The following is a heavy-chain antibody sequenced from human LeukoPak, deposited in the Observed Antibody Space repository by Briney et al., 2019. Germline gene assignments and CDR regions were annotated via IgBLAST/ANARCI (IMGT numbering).Heavy chain of an antibody. CDR2: ITSISSYI. D-gene: IGHD2-15*01. V-gene: IGHV3-21*01. CDR3: AKEHSPYCSGDACYDYFDY. J-gene: IGHJ4*02. CDR1: GYTFSRYT. Sequence: SCKASGYTFSRYTMTWVRQAPGKGLEWVSSITSISSYIYYADSVKGRFTISRDNAKNSLYLQLNSLRAEDTAVYYCAKEHSPYCSGDACYDYFDYWGQGILVTVSS.